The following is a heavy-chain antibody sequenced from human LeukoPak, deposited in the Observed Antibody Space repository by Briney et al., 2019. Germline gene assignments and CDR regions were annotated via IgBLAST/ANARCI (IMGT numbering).Heavy chain of an antibody. J-gene: IGHJ6*03. CDR3: ARWSSSYYYYYYYMDV. Sequence: GGSLRLSCAASGFTFSSYGMHWVRQAPGKGLEGVAVIWYDGSNKYYADSVKGRFTISRDNSKNTLYLQMNSLRAEDAAVYYCARWSSSYYYYYYYMDVWGKGTTVTVSS. V-gene: IGHV3-33*01. CDR2: IWYDGSNK. CDR1: GFTFSSYG. D-gene: IGHD6-6*01.